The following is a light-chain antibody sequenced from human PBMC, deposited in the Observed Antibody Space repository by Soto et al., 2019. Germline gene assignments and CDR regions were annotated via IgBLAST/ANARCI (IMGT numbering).Light chain of an antibody. J-gene: IGKJ1*01. CDR1: QSVSSSY. Sequence: EIVLTQSPDTLSLSPGERATLSCRTSQSVSSSYLAWYQQKPGRAPRLLIYGASSRATGIPDRFSGSGSGTDFTLTISRLEPEDFAVYYCQQYGSSPRTFGQGTKVEIK. V-gene: IGKV3-20*01. CDR3: QQYGSSPRT. CDR2: GAS.